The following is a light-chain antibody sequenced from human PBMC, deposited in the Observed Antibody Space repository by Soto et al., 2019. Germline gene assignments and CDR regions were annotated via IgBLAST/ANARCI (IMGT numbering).Light chain of an antibody. CDR2: HAS. CDR3: QQYYGLPPLT. CDR1: QNITNN. J-gene: IGKJ5*01. Sequence: DIQMTQSPSSLSASIGDRVTITCQASQNITNNLSWYQQKPGKAPNLLIYHASKLAKGVTSRFSGSGSGTDSSFIITSLQREDLATYYCQQYYGLPPLTFGQGTRLEIK. V-gene: IGKV1-33*01.